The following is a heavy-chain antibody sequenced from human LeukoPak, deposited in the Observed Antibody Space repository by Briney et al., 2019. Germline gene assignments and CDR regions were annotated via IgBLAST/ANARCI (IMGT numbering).Heavy chain of an antibody. CDR1: GFTFSDYY. CDR2: ISSSGSTI. CDR3: ARDDPTLGFDY. J-gene: IGHJ4*02. Sequence: GVCLRLSCAASGFTFSDYYMSWIRQAPGKGLEWVTYISSSGSTIYYADSVKGRFTISRDNAKNSLYLQMNSLRAEDTAVYYCARDDPTLGFDYWGQGTLVTVSS. D-gene: IGHD3-16*01. V-gene: IGHV3-11*01.